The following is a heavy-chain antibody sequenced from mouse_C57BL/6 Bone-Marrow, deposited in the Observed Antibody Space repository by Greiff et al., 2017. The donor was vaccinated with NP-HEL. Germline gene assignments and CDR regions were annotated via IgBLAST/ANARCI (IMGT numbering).Heavy chain of an antibody. Sequence: QVQLQQPGAELVKPGASVKMSCKASGYTFTSYWITWVKQRPGQGLEWIGDIYPGSGSTNYNEKFKSKATLTVDTSSSTAYMQLSSLTSEDSAVYYCARPAYYSNSFFAYWGQGTLVTVSA. CDR3: ARPAYYSNSFFAY. CDR1: GYTFTSYW. V-gene: IGHV1-55*01. D-gene: IGHD2-5*01. CDR2: IYPGSGST. J-gene: IGHJ3*01.